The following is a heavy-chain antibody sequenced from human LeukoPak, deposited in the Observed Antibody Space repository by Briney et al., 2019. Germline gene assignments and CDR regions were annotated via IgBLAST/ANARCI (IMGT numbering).Heavy chain of an antibody. CDR1: GGSITYYY. CDR3: ARGISGTTGWPIKYYFDF. V-gene: IGHV4-4*07. D-gene: IGHD1-7*01. Sequence: PSETLSLTCTVSGGSITYYYWNWIRQPAGKALEWIGRIYTSGSTDYKPSLKSRVTMSLDTSKNQLSLELSSVTAADTAVYYCARGISGTTGWPIKYYFDFWGQGTSGTVSS. CDR2: IYTSGST. J-gene: IGHJ4*02.